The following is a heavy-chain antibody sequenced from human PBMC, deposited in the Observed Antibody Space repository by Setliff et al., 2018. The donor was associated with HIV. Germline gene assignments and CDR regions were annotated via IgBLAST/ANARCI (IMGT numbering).Heavy chain of an antibody. CDR2: ISHDGRNQ. CDR1: GFSFSQYG. V-gene: IGHV3-30*19. CDR3: ARDHGGTYYYDSSGYYPDY. Sequence: AGGSLRLSCAASGFSFSQYGMHWVRQAPGKGLQWVAIISHDGRNQNYADSVKGRFTISRDNSKNTLYLQMNSLRPEDTAVYYCARDHGGTYYYDSSGYYPDYWGQGTLVTVSS. D-gene: IGHD3-22*01. J-gene: IGHJ4*02.